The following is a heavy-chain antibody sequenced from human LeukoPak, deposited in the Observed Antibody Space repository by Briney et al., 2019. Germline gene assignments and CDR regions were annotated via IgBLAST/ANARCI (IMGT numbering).Heavy chain of an antibody. V-gene: IGHV4-31*03. CDR2: IYYSGST. J-gene: IGHJ4*02. CDR3: ARSYGGTFFDY. CDR1: GGSISSGGYY. Sequence: PSETLSLTCTVSGGSISSGGYYWSWIRQHPGKGLEWIGYIYYSGSTHYNPSLKSRVTISVDTSKNQFSLKLSSVTAADTAVYYCARSYGGTFFDYWGQGTLVTVSS. D-gene: IGHD4-23*01.